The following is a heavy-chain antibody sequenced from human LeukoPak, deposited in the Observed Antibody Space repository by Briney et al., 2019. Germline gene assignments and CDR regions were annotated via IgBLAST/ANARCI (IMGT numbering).Heavy chain of an antibody. CDR2: ISYDGSNK. CDR3: SRVNNCHDRNFPYYFDY. CDR1: GFTFSSYA. D-gene: IGHD1-14*01. V-gene: IGHV3-30*04. J-gene: IGHJ4*02. Sequence: GGSLRLSCAASGFTFSSYAMHWVRQAPGKGLEGVAVISYDGSNKYYADSVKGRFTISRDNSKNTLYLQMNSLRAEDTAVYYCSRVNNCHDRNFPYYFDYWGQGTLVTVSS.